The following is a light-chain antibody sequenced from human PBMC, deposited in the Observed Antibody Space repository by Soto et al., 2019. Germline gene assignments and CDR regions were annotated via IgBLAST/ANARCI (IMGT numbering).Light chain of an antibody. CDR3: SSYAGSNNFRYV. V-gene: IGLV2-8*01. CDR1: SSDVGGYNY. J-gene: IGLJ1*01. Sequence: QSALTQPPSASGSPGQSVTISCTGTSSDVGGYNYVSWYQQHPGKAPKPMIYEVSKRPSGVPDRFSGSKSGNTASLTVSGLQAEDEADYYCSSYAGSNNFRYVFGTGTKLTVL. CDR2: EVS.